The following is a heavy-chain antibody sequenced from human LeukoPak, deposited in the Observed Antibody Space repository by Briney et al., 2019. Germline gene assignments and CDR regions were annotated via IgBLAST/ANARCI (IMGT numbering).Heavy chain of an antibody. D-gene: IGHD1-1*01. Sequence: GGSLRLSCAPSGFTFSGSAMHWVRQASGKGLEWVGRIRSKANSYATAYAASVKGRFTISRDDSKNTAYLQMNSLKTEDTAVYYCTGWNDGRDYWGQGTLVTVSS. CDR3: TGWNDGRDY. CDR2: IRSKANSYAT. CDR1: GFTFSGSA. J-gene: IGHJ4*02. V-gene: IGHV3-73*01.